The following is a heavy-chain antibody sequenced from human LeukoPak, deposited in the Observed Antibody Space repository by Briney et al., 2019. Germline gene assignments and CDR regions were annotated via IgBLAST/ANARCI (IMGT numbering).Heavy chain of an antibody. CDR3: ARGGGSGTYYYYMDV. CDR1: GGSISSSSYY. V-gene: IGHV4-39*07. J-gene: IGHJ6*03. CDR2: IYYSGST. Sequence: SETLSLTCTVSGGSISSSSYYWGWIRQPPGEGLEWIGSIYYSGSTYYNPSLKSRVTISVDTSKNQFSLKLSSVTAADTAVYFCARGGGSGTYYYYMDVWGKGTTVTISS. D-gene: IGHD6-19*01.